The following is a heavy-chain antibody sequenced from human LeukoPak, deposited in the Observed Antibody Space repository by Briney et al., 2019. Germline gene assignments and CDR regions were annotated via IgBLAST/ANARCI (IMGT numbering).Heavy chain of an antibody. CDR3: ARGGGSGSYYKRNNYYYYGMDV. D-gene: IGHD3-10*01. CDR2: INPSGGST. J-gene: IGHJ6*02. CDR1: GYTFTSYY. V-gene: IGHV1-46*03. Sequence: ASVKVSCKASGYTFTSYYMHWVRQAPGQGLEWMGIINPSGGSTSYAQKFQGRVTMTRDTPTSTVYMELSSLRSEDTAVYYCARGGGSGSYYKRNNYYYYGMDVWGQGTTVTVSS.